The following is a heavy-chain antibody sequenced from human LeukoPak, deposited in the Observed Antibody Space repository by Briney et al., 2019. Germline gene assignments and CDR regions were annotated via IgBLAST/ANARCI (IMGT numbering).Heavy chain of an antibody. Sequence: ASVKVSCKASGYTFTSYGISWVRQAPGQGLEWMGWINAYNGNTNDAQKLQGRVTMTTDTSTSTGYMELRSLRSDDTAVYYCAGGPGIAAAGNWFDPWGQGTLVTVSS. CDR1: GYTFTSYG. CDR2: INAYNGNT. J-gene: IGHJ5*02. D-gene: IGHD6-13*01. CDR3: AGGPGIAAAGNWFDP. V-gene: IGHV1-18*01.